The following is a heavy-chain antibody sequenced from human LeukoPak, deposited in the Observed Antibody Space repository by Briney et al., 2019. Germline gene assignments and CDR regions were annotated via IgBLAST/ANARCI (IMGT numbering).Heavy chain of an antibody. CDR1: GFTFSSYS. V-gene: IGHV3-21*01. CDR3: ASSRLPAAKNWFDP. CDR2: ISSSSSYI. J-gene: IGHJ5*02. Sequence: GGSLRLSCAASGFTFSSYSMNWVRQAPGKGLEWVSSISSSSSYIYYADSVKGRFTISRGNAKNSLYLQMNSLRAEDTAVYYCASSRLPAAKNWFDPWGQGTLVTVSS. D-gene: IGHD2-2*01.